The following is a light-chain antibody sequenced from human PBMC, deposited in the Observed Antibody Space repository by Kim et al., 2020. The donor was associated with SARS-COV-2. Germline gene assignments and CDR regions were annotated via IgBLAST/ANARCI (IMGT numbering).Light chain of an antibody. CDR1: QSVSSN. CDR2: GAS. Sequence: LSVSPGERATLSCRASQSVSSNLAWYQQKPGLPPRLLFYGASTRATGIPARFSGSGSGTEFTLTISSLQSEDFAVYYCQQYNNWYTFGQGTKLEI. J-gene: IGKJ2*01. CDR3: QQYNNWYT. V-gene: IGKV3-15*01.